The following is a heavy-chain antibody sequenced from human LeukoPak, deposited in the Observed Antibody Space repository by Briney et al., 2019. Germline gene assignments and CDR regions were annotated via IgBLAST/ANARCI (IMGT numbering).Heavy chain of an antibody. V-gene: IGHV3-7*01. CDR2: INQDGSEK. D-gene: IGHD6-19*01. J-gene: IGHJ4*02. CDR3: ADPPSGY. CDR1: GFTFNSKW. Sequence: GGSLRLSCAASGFTFNSKWMTWVRQAPGKGLFWLANINQDGSEKYYEDSVKGRFTISRDNAKSSLYLEMSGLRAEDTAVYYCADPPSGYWGQGTLVAVSP.